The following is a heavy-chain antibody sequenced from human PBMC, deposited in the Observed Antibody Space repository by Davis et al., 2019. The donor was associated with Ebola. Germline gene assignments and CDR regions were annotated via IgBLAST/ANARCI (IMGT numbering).Heavy chain of an antibody. V-gene: IGHV3-23*01. CDR2: FSGSGGDT. Sequence: GESLKISCAASGFTFSGSAMHWVRQAPGKGLEWVSSFSGSGGDTYYADSVRGRFTISRDNSKNTLYLQMNSLRAEDTAVYFCARQNWNYDYWGQGTLVTVSS. J-gene: IGHJ4*02. CDR1: GFTFSGSA. D-gene: IGHD1-7*01. CDR3: ARQNWNYDY.